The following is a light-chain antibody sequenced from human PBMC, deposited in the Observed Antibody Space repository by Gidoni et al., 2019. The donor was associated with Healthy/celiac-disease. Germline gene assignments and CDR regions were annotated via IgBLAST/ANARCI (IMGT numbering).Light chain of an antibody. Sequence: VIWMTQSPSLLSASPGDRVTISCRISQGISSYLAWYQQKPGNAPELLIYAASTWQSGVPSRFSGSGSGTDFTLTISCLQSEDFATYYCQQYYSFPLTFGQGTKVEIK. CDR2: AAS. CDR1: QGISSY. CDR3: QQYYSFPLT. J-gene: IGKJ1*01. V-gene: IGKV1D-8*01.